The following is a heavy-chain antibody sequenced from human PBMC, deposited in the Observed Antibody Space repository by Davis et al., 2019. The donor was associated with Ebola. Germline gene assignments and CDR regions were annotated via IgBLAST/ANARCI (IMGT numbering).Heavy chain of an antibody. V-gene: IGHV3-53*01. D-gene: IGHD4-17*01. CDR3: ARHVNGDFWYFDL. CDR1: GFIVSDKY. J-gene: IGHJ2*01. CDR2: IYRDERT. Sequence: GESLKISYAASGFIVSDKYMSWVRQVPGKGLEWVSVIYRDERTYYADSVKGRFTVSRDNSENMLYLQMSTLRAEDTAVYYCARHVNGDFWYFDLWGRGTQVTVSS.